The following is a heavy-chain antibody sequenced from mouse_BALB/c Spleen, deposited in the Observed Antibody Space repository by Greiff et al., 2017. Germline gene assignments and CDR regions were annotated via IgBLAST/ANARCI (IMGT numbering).Heavy chain of an antibody. V-gene: IGHV1S22*01. Sequence: LQQPGSELVRPGASVKLSCKASGYTFTSYWMHWVKQRPGQGLEWIGNIYPGSGSTNYDEKFKSKATLTVDTSSSTAYMQLSSLTSEDSAVYYCTRGNWDGFAYWGQGTLVTVSA. J-gene: IGHJ3*01. D-gene: IGHD4-1*01. CDR1: GYTFTSYW. CDR2: IYPGSGST. CDR3: TRGNWDGFAY.